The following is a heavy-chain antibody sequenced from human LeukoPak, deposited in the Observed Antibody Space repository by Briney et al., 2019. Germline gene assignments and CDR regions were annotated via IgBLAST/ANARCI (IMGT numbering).Heavy chain of an antibody. Sequence: GGSLRLSCAASGFTFANYAMNWVRQAPGKGLEWVSGISRNGGNIGYADSVQGRFTISRDNAKNSPYLQLNSLRAEDTAVYYCARDKNPGIAADWGQGTLVTVSS. V-gene: IGHV3-9*01. D-gene: IGHD6-13*01. CDR2: ISRNGGNI. J-gene: IGHJ4*02. CDR1: GFTFANYA. CDR3: ARDKNPGIAAD.